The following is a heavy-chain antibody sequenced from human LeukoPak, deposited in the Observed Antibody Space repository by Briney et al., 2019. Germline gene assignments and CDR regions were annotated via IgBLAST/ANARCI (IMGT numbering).Heavy chain of an antibody. CDR3: AKDKGSGSYHFDY. D-gene: IGHD3-10*01. CDR2: VKSKSDGGAT. J-gene: IGHJ4*02. Sequence: GGSLRLSCAASGFTVRNAWMSWVRQAPGEGLEWVGRVKSKSDGGATDYGAPVKGRFTISRDDSENTLYLQMSSLTTDDTAVYYCAKDKGSGSYHFDYWGQGTLVTVSS. CDR1: GFTVRNAW. V-gene: IGHV3-15*01.